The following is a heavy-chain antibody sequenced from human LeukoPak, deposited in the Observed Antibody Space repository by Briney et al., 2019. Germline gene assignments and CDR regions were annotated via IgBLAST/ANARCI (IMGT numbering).Heavy chain of an antibody. CDR2: IYHSGST. V-gene: IGHV4-30-2*01. CDR3: ARAIYGVDYYYYYGMDV. CDR1: GGSISSGGYS. J-gene: IGHJ6*02. D-gene: IGHD2-8*01. Sequence: PSETLSLTCAVSGGSISSGGYSWSWIRQPPGKGLEWIGYIYHSGSTYYNPSLKSRVTISVDRSKSQFSLKLSSVTAADTAVYYCARAIYGVDYYYYYGMDVWGQGTTVTVSS.